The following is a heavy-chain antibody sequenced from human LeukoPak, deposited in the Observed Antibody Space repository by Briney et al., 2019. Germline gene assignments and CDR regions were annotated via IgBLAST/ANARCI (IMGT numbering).Heavy chain of an antibody. V-gene: IGHV4-61*02. CDR2: IYTSGST. J-gene: IGHJ6*03. CDR3: ARGGTVTGYYYYYYMDV. CDR1: GGSISSGSYY. Sequence: SETLSLTCTVSGGSISSGSYYWSWIRQPAGKGLEWIGRIYTSGSTNYNPSLKSRVTISVDTSKNQFSLKLSSVTAADTAVYYCARGGTVTGYYYYYYMDVWGKGTTVTVSS. D-gene: IGHD4-17*01.